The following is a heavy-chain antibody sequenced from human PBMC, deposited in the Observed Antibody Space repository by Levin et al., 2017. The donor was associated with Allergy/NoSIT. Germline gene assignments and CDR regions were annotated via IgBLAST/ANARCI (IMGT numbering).Heavy chain of an antibody. D-gene: IGHD6-19*01. Sequence: PSETLSLTCAVYGGSFSGYYWSWIRQPPGKGLEWIGEINHSGSTNYNPSLKSRVTISVDTSKNQFSLKLSSVTAADTAVYYCARTGIAVAGSRYWNYWGQGTLVTVSS. CDR1: GGSFSGYY. J-gene: IGHJ4*02. V-gene: IGHV4-34*01. CDR2: INHSGST. CDR3: ARTGIAVAGSRYWNY.